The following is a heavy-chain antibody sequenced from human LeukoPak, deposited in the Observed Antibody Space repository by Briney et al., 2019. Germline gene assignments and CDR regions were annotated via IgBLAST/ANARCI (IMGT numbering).Heavy chain of an antibody. CDR1: GGTFSSYA. D-gene: IGHD3-22*01. V-gene: IGHV1-46*01. J-gene: IGHJ4*02. CDR3: ARDPAPDTSGYLFDY. Sequence: ASVKVSCKASGGTFSSYAISWVRQAPGQGLEWMGIINPSGGSTSYPQKFQGRVTMTRDTSTSTVYMEPSSLRSEDTAVYYCARDPAPDTSGYLFDYWGQGTLVTVSS. CDR2: INPSGGST.